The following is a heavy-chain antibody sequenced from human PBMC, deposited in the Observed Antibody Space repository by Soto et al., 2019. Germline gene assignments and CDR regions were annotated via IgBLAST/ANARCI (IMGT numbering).Heavy chain of an antibody. CDR3: TTEWQTGGWILPGYYFDY. CDR1: GFTFSNAW. J-gene: IGHJ4*02. V-gene: IGHV3-15*01. CDR2: IKSKTDGGTT. D-gene: IGHD6-19*01. Sequence: GGSLRLSCAASGFTFSNAWMSWVRQAPGKGLEWVGRIKSKTDGGTTDYAAPVKGRFTISRDDSKNTLYLQMNSLKTEDTAVYYCTTEWQTGGWILPGYYFDYWGQGTLVTVSS.